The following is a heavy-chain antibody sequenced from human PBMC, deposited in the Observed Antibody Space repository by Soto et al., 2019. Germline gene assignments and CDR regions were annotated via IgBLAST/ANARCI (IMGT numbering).Heavy chain of an antibody. CDR3: ARVRGSYYDSSGYLDAFDI. Sequence: SETLSLTCAVSGRSISSENWWSWVRQSPGKGLEWIGDIFHSGSTNYNPSLKSRATISVDTSKNQFSLKLSSVTAADTAVYYCARVRGSYYDSSGYLDAFDIWGQGTMVTVSS. V-gene: IGHV4-4*02. J-gene: IGHJ3*02. CDR2: IFHSGST. D-gene: IGHD3-22*01. CDR1: GRSISSENW.